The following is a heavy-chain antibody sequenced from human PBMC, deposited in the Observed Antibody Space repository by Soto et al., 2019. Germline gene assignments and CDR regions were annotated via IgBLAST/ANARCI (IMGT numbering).Heavy chain of an antibody. CDR2: ISNDGSNK. Sequence: QVQLVESGGGVVQPGRSLRLSCAASGFTFSSYGMHWVRQAPGKGLEWVAVISNDGSNKYYADSVKGRFTISRDKSKNTLYLQMNSLRAEYTAVYYWAKETYAVPLDYWGQGTLGTVSS. D-gene: IGHD6-19*01. J-gene: IGHJ4*02. V-gene: IGHV3-30*18. CDR1: GFTFSSYG. CDR3: AKETYAVPLDY.